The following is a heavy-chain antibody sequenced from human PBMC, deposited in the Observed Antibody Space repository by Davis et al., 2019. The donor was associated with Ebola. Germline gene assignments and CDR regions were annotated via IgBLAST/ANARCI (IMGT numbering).Heavy chain of an antibody. CDR2: ISGSGDRT. Sequence: GGSLRLSCAGSGFTFSNYAMSWVRQTPGKGLQWVSAISGSGDRTYYADSVKGRFTISRDNSRNTMYLQMNSLRAEDTAVYYCAKWGPDYSDYSAYHDAFDIWGQGTMVT. D-gene: IGHD3-22*01. V-gene: IGHV3-23*01. CDR1: GFTFSNYA. J-gene: IGHJ3*02. CDR3: AKWGPDYSDYSAYHDAFDI.